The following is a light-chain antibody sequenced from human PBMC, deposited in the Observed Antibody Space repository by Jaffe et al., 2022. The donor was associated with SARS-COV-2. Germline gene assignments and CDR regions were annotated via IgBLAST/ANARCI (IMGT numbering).Light chain of an antibody. CDR3: QQYNKRPPT. CDR2: GAS. Sequence: EIVMTQSPATLSVSPGERATLSCRASQDVSRNLAWYQQKPGQAPRLLIYGASTRATGIPARFSGGGSGTEFTLTISSLQSEDFAIFYCQQYNKRPPTFGQGTKVEIK. J-gene: IGKJ2*01. CDR1: QDVSRN. V-gene: IGKV3-15*01.